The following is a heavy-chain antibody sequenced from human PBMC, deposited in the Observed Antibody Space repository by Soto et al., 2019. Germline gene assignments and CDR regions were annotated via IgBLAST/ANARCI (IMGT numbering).Heavy chain of an antibody. V-gene: IGHV3-11*06. J-gene: IGHJ6*02. CDR3: ARGYCSSTSCPYYYYYYGMDV. D-gene: IGHD2-2*01. CDR2: ISSSSSYT. CDR1: GFAFSDYY. Sequence: QVQLVESGGGLVKPGGSLKLSCAASGFAFSDYYMSWVRQAPGRGLEWLSYISSSSSYTNYADSVKGRFTISRDNAKRSLHLEMNSLRAEDTAVYYCARGYCSSTSCPYYYYYYGMDVWGQGTTVTVSS.